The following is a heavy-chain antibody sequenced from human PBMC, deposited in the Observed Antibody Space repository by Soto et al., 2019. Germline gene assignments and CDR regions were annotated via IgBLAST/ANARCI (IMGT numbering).Heavy chain of an antibody. CDR1: AGSISSYY. V-gene: IGHV4-59*01. Sequence: SETLSLTCTVSAGSISSYYWSWIRQPPGKGLEWIGYIYYSGSTNYNPSLRSRVTISVDTSKNQFSLKLSSVTAADTAVYYCARGGERGYDINYWGQGTLVTVSS. CDR2: IYYSGST. D-gene: IGHD5-12*01. CDR3: ARGGERGYDINY. J-gene: IGHJ4*02.